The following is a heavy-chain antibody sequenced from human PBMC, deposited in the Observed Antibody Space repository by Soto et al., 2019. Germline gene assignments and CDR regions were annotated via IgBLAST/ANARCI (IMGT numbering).Heavy chain of an antibody. V-gene: IGHV1-58*01. D-gene: IGHD1-26*01. Sequence: SVKVSCKASGFTFTSSAVQWVRQARGQGLEWMGLLGANGEDPNYAQKFQGRVTITRDTSTSTVYMELSSLRLEDTAVYYCAREMGGTDYWGQGTLVTVPQ. J-gene: IGHJ4*02. CDR1: GFTFTSSA. CDR3: AREMGGTDY. CDR2: LGANGEDP.